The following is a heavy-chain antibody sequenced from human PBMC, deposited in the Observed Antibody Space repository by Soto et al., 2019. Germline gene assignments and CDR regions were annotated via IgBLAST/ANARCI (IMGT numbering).Heavy chain of an antibody. CDR3: ASGTGKSDFDY. D-gene: IGHD2-2*01. CDR1: GFSFSDEY. J-gene: IGHJ4*02. Sequence: GGSLRLSCAASGFSFSDEYMIWIRQAPGKGLEWVGRIKSKAEAATRDFAAPVKGRFAISRDDSKNTVFLQMNSLKIEDSGVYYCASGTGKSDFDYWGLGILVTVSS. V-gene: IGHV3-15*01. CDR2: IKSKAEAATR.